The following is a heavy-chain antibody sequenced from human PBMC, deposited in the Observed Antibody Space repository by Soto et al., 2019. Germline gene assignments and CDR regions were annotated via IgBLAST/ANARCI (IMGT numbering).Heavy chain of an antibody. D-gene: IGHD1-26*01. CDR2: ISSSSSYI. CDR3: AREGEWELDFDY. Sequence: EVPLVESGGGLVKPGGSLRLSCAASGFTFSSYSMNWVRQAPGKGLEWVSSISSSSSYIYYADSVKGRFTISRDNAKNSLYLQMNSLRAEDTAVYYCAREGEWELDFDYWGQGTLVTVSS. J-gene: IGHJ4*02. CDR1: GFTFSSYS. V-gene: IGHV3-21*01.